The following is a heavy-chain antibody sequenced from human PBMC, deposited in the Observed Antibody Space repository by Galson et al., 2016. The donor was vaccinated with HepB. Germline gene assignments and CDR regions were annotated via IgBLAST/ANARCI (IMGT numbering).Heavy chain of an antibody. CDR3: ARVPLERRGPGYFHH. D-gene: IGHD1-1*01. CDR2: VFDSEST. Sequence: SETLSLTCTVSGGSIRGYYWNWIRQSAEGELEWIGRVFDSESTNYNPSLKSRVTMSVDTSNNQISLKLNSVTAADPAVYYCARVPLERRGPGYFHHWGQGTLVTVSS. J-gene: IGHJ4*02. V-gene: IGHV4-4*07. CDR1: GGSIRGYY.